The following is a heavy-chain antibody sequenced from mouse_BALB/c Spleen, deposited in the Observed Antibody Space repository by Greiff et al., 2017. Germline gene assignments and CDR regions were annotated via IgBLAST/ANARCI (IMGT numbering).Heavy chain of an antibody. Sequence: QVQLQQSGAELVRPGVSVKISCKGSGYTFTDYSMHWVKQSHAKSLEWIGVISTYYGDASYNQKFKGKATMTVDKSYSTAYMELARLTSEDSAIYYCARSEGLTVLAYWGQGTLVTVSA. V-gene: IGHV1S137*01. CDR1: GYTFTDYS. J-gene: IGHJ3*01. CDR2: ISTYYGDA. CDR3: ARSEGLTVLAY. D-gene: IGHD2-4*01.